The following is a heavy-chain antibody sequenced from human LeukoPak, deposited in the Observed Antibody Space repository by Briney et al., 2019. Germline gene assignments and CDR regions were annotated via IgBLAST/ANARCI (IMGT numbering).Heavy chain of an antibody. Sequence: GGSLRLSCAASGFTVSSNYMSWVRQAPGKGLEWVSVIYSGGSTYYADSVKGRFTISRDNSKNTLYLQMNSLRAEDTAVYYCARDQAYSSGRFDYWGQGTLVTVSS. J-gene: IGHJ4*02. D-gene: IGHD6-19*01. CDR3: ARDQAYSSGRFDY. CDR2: IYSGGST. V-gene: IGHV3-66*01. CDR1: GFTVSSNY.